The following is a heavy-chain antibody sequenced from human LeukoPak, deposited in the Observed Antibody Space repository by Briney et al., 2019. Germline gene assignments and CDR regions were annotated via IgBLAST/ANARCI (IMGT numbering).Heavy chain of an antibody. CDR1: GGSISSYY. V-gene: IGHV4-59*01. CDR3: ARVWAEYYYDSSGGVPGWFDP. Sequence: SETLSLTCTVSGGSISSYYWSWIRQPPGKGLEWIGYIYYSGSTNYNPSLKSRVTISVDTSKNQFSLKLSSVTAADTAVYYCARVWAEYYYDSSGGVPGWFDPWGQGTLVTVSS. J-gene: IGHJ5*02. D-gene: IGHD3-22*01. CDR2: IYYSGST.